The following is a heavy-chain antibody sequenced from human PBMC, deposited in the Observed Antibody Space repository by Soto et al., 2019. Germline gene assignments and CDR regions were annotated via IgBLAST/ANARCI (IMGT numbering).Heavy chain of an antibody. CDR1: GFTFSSYA. D-gene: IGHD6-13*01. V-gene: IGHV3-64*01. CDR3: ARGSAGRYSSSWYMQDY. J-gene: IGHJ4*02. Sequence: EVQLVESGGGLVQPGGSLRLSCAASGFTFSSYAMHWVRQAPGKGLEYVSAISSNGGSTYYANSVKGRFTISRDNSKNTLYLQMGSLRAEDMAVYYCARGSAGRYSSSWYMQDYWGQGTLVTVSS. CDR2: ISSNGGST.